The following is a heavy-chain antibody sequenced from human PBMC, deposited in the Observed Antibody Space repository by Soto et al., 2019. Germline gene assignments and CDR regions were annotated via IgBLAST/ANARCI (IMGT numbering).Heavy chain of an antibody. CDR1: GFTFGTYA. V-gene: IGHV3-23*01. CDR2: ISGSGSRT. J-gene: IGHJ5*01. Sequence: EVQLLESGGGLVQRGGSLRLSSSASGFTFGTYAMNWVRQAPGKGLEWVSGISGSGSRTYYADSVKGRFTISRDNSENTVDLQMNSLRADDTALYYCARRYGSGRYDWFDSWGLGALVTVSS. D-gene: IGHD3-10*01. CDR3: ARRYGSGRYDWFDS.